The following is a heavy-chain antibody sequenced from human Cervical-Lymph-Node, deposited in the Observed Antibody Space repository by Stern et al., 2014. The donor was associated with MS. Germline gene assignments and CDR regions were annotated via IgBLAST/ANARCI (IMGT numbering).Heavy chain of an antibody. CDR2: ISHDGSNK. V-gene: IGHV3-30*18. D-gene: IGHD6-19*01. CDR3: AKDVSDSSAWYYFDY. Sequence: VQLVESGGGVVQPGRSLRLTCAASGFTFRRYGMHWVRQAPGKGLEWGALISHDGSNKYYADSVRGRFTISRDKSKNKLYLQMNSLRAEDTAVYYCAKDVSDSSAWYYFDYWGQGNLVTVSS. J-gene: IGHJ4*02. CDR1: GFTFRRYG.